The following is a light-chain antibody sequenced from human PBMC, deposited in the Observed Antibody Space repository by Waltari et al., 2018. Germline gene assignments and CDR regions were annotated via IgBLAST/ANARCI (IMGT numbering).Light chain of an antibody. Sequence: QSALTQPASVSGSLGQSTTLSCTGTNSDFGILNVASWHPQHPGNAPQPLLYGVTKRPSGVSTRFSGSKSGNTASMTISGLQAEDEADYYCSSYAGDNIVVFGGGTRLTVV. CDR2: GVT. CDR1: NSDFGILNV. CDR3: SSYAGDNIVV. J-gene: IGLJ2*01. V-gene: IGLV2-23*02.